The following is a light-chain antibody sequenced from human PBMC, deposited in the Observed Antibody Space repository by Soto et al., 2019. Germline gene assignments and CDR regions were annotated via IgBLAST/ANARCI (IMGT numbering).Light chain of an antibody. Sequence: QSALTQPASVSGSPGQSITISCTGTSSDVGGYNYVSWYQQHPGKAPKLMIYEVRNRPSGVSNRFSGSKSGNTASLTISGLQADDEAYYYCSSYTSSSTLVFGTGTTLTVL. V-gene: IGLV2-14*01. J-gene: IGLJ1*01. CDR2: EVR. CDR3: SSYTSSSTLV. CDR1: SSDVGGYNY.